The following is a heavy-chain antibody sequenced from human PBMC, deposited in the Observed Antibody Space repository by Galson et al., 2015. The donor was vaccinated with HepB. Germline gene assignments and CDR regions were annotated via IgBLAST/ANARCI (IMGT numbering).Heavy chain of an antibody. CDR3: VRGGGIVVVAARD. CDR2: INPNSGGT. J-gene: IGHJ4*02. D-gene: IGHD2-2*01. CDR1: GYTFTDYY. Sequence: SVTVSCKASGYTFTDYYIHWVRQAPGQGLEWMGWINPNSGGTNFAQKFQGRVTVTRETSISTAYMDLSRLRSDDTAVYYCVRGGGIVVVAARDWGQGTLVTVSS. V-gene: IGHV1-2*02.